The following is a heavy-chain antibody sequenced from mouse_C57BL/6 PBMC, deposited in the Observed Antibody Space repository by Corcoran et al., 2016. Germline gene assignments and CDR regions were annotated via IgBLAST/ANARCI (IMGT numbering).Heavy chain of an antibody. CDR2: INPYNGGT. V-gene: IGHV1-19*01. CDR1: GYTFTDYY. CDR3: ARISSGYVGFAY. D-gene: IGHD3-2*02. Sequence: EVQLQQSGPVLVKPGASVKMSCKASGYTFTDYYMNWVKQSHGKSLEWIGVINPYNGGTSYNQKFKGKATLTVDKSSSTAYMELRSLTSEDTAVYYCARISSGYVGFAYWGQGTLVTVSA. J-gene: IGHJ3*01.